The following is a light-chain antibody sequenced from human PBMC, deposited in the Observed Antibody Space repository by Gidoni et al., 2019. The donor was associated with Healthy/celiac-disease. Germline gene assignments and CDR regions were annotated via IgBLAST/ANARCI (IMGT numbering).Light chain of an antibody. CDR2: DAS. J-gene: IGKJ2*01. CDR1: PSVSSY. CDR3: QQRSNWHMYT. Sequence: EIVLTQSPATLSLSPGERATLSCRASPSVSSYLAWYQQKPGQAPRLLIYDASNRATGIPARFSGSGSGTDFTLTISSLEPEDFAVYYCQQRSNWHMYTFGQGTKLEIK. V-gene: IGKV3-11*01.